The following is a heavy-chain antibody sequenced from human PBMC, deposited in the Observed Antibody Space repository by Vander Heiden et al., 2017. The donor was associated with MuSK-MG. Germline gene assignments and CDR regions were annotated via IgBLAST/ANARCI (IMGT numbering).Heavy chain of an antibody. CDR3: AKTDFWSGRLDY. CDR2: ISGRGGST. V-gene: IGHV3-23*01. J-gene: IGHJ4*02. CDR1: GFTFSSYA. Sequence: EVQLLESGGGLVQPGGSLRLSCAASGFTFSSYAMSWVRQAPGKGLEWVSAISGRGGSTYYADSVKGRFTISRDNSKNTLYLQMNSLRAEDTAVDYCAKTDFWSGRLDYWGQGTLVTVSA. D-gene: IGHD3-3*01.